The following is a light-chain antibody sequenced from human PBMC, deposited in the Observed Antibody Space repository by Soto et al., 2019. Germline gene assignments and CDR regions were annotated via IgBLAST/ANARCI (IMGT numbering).Light chain of an antibody. CDR1: QSVSSSY. CDR3: QQYGSSLLFT. V-gene: IGKV3-20*01. J-gene: IGKJ3*01. CDR2: GAS. Sequence: EIVLTQSPGTLSLSPGERATLSCRASQSVSSSYLAWYQQKPGQAPRLLIYGASSRATGIPVRFSGSGSGTDFTLTISRLEPEDFAVYYWQQYGSSLLFTFGPGTKVDIK.